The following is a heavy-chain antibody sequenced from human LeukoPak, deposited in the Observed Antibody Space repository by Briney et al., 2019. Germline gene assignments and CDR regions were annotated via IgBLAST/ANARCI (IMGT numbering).Heavy chain of an antibody. Sequence: GGSLRLSCAASGFTFSGAWMSWVRQAPGKGLEWVSAVSGTGAMTYYADSVKGRFTISRDNSKNTLNLQMNSLRAEDTAVYYCATLDYFDSSTYGDYWGQGTLVTVSS. CDR3: ATLDYFDSSTYGDY. CDR1: GFTFSGAW. CDR2: VSGTGAMT. J-gene: IGHJ4*02. D-gene: IGHD3-22*01. V-gene: IGHV3-23*01.